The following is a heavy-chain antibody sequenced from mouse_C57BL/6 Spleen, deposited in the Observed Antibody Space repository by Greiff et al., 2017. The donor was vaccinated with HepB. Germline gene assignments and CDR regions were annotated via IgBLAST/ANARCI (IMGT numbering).Heavy chain of an antibody. D-gene: IGHD1-1*01. Sequence: VQLQQSGPELVKPGASVKISCKASGYSFTDYNMNWVKQSNGKSLEWIGVINPNYGTTSYNQKFKGKATLTVDQSSSTAYKQLNSLTSEDSAVYSCARGFYYYGSSYPYYAMDYWGQGTSVTVSS. CDR2: INPNYGTT. V-gene: IGHV1-39*01. CDR1: GYSFTDYN. J-gene: IGHJ4*01. CDR3: ARGFYYYGSSYPYYAMDY.